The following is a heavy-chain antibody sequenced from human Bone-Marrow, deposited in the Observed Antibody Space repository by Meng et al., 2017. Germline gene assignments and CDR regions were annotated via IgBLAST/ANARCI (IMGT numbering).Heavy chain of an antibody. D-gene: IGHD3-22*01. J-gene: IGHJ4*02. CDR1: RGYMSSCNW. V-gene: IGHV4-4*02. CDR3: ARATYYYDSSRRNMRDLPFDY. CDR2: IYHSGST. Sequence: RVTGTERVNVSRTLALLCAVSRGYMSSCNWVSWVRQPPGKVLEWIGEIYHSGSTNYNPSLKSRVTISVDKSKNQFSLKLSSVTAADTAVYYCARATYYYDSSRRNMRDLPFDYWGQGTLVTVSS.